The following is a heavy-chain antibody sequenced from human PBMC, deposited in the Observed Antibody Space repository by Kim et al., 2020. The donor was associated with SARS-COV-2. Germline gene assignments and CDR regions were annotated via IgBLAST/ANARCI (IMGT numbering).Heavy chain of an antibody. V-gene: IGHV3-21*01. Sequence: GGSLRLSCAASGFTFSSYSMNWVRQAPGKGLEWVSSISSSSSYIYYADSVKGRFTISRDNAKNSLYLQMNSLRAEDTAVYYCARGRGQQKFDAFDIWGQGTMVTVSS. J-gene: IGHJ3*02. CDR2: ISSSSSYI. CDR3: ARGRGQQKFDAFDI. CDR1: GFTFSSYS. D-gene: IGHD6-13*01.